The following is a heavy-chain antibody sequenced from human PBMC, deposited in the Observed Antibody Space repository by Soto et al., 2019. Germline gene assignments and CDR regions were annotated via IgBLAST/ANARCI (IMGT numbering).Heavy chain of an antibody. CDR2: IYYSGST. D-gene: IGHD3-3*01. Sequence: SSETLSLTCTVSGGSISSGDYYWSWIRQPPGKGLEWIGYIYYSGSTYYNPSLKSRVTISVDTSKNQFSLKLSSVTAADTAVYYCAGSLLYYDFWSGYYTPGSWFDPWGQGTLVTVSS. CDR3: AGSLLYYDFWSGYYTPGSWFDP. J-gene: IGHJ5*02. CDR1: GGSISSGDYY. V-gene: IGHV4-30-4*01.